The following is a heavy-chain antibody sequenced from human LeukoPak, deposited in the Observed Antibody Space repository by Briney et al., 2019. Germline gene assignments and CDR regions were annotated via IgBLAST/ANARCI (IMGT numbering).Heavy chain of an antibody. CDR3: ARRIGYCTNGVCYANFDY. D-gene: IGHD2-8*01. V-gene: IGHV4-39*01. J-gene: IGHJ4*02. CDR1: GGSISSSSYY. CDR2: IYYSGST. Sequence: PSETLSLTCTVSGGSISSSSYYWGWIRQPPGKGLEWIGSIYYSGSTYYNPSLKSRVTISVDTSKNQFSLKLSSVTAADTAVYYCARRIGYCTNGVCYANFDYWGQGTLVTVSS.